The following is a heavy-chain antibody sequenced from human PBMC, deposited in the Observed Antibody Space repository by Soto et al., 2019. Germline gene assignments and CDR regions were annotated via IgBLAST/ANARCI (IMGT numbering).Heavy chain of an antibody. Sequence: EVQLVESGGGLAQPGVSLRLSCAASGFTFSSYAMHWVRQAPGKGLEYVSAISSNGGSTYYANSVKGRFTISRDNSKNTLYLQMGSLRAEDMAVYYCAREGYCSSTSCYSFDYWGQGTLVTVSS. V-gene: IGHV3-64*01. CDR1: GFTFSSYA. J-gene: IGHJ4*02. D-gene: IGHD2-2*01. CDR2: ISSNGGST. CDR3: AREGYCSSTSCYSFDY.